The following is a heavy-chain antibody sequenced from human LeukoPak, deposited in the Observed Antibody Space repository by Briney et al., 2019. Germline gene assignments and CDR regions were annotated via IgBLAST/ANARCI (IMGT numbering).Heavy chain of an antibody. J-gene: IGHJ4*02. CDR2: IYPGDSDT. V-gene: IGHV5-51*01. D-gene: IGHD2-2*01. CDR3: ARHVPAGVVDY. CDR1: GYSFTSYC. Sequence: GESLKITCKGSGYSFTSYCIGWVRQMPGKGLEWMGIIYPGDSDTRYSPSFQGQVTISADKSISTAYLQWSSLKASGTAMYYCARHVPAGVVDYWGQGTLVTVSS.